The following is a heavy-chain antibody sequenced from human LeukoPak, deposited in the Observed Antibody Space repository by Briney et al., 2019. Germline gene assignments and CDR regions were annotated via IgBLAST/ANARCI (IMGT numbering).Heavy chain of an antibody. V-gene: IGHV3-23*01. Sequence: GGSLRLSCAASGFTFSSYALSWVRQAPGKGLEWVSSISNTGGSTYYADSVKGRFTISRDNSKNTLYLQMNSLRAEDTAVYYCAKDPPRYGAKDFYDYWGQGTLVTVSS. J-gene: IGHJ4*02. CDR1: GFTFSSYA. D-gene: IGHD2/OR15-2a*01. CDR3: AKDPPRYGAKDFYDY. CDR2: ISNTGGST.